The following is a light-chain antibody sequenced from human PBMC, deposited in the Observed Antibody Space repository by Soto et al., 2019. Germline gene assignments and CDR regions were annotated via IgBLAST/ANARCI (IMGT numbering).Light chain of an antibody. CDR2: DVT. Sequence: VLAQPAAVSGSPGQSIAISCTGTSSDVGGYNYVSWYQQHPGKAPKLMIYDVTTRPSGVSNRFSGSKSGNTAALTISGLQAEDEADYYCSSYTSDTTGVFGTGTKVTVL. CDR1: SSDVGGYNY. J-gene: IGLJ1*01. V-gene: IGLV2-14*03. CDR3: SSYTSDTTGV.